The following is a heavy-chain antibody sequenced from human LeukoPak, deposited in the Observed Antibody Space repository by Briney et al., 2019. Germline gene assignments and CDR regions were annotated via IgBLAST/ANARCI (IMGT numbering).Heavy chain of an antibody. CDR2: ISAYNGNT. V-gene: IGHV1-18*01. CDR3: ARCGVVVTAWHYYGMDV. CDR1: GYTFTSYG. D-gene: IGHD2-21*02. J-gene: IGHJ6*02. Sequence: ASVKVSCKASGYTFTSYGISWVRRAPGQGLEWMGWISAYNGNTNYAQKLQGRVTMTTDTSTSTAYMELRSLRSDDTAVYYCARCGVVVTAWHYYGMDVWGQGTTVTVSS.